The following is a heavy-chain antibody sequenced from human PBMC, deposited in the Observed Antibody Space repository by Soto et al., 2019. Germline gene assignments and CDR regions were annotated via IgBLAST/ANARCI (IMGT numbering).Heavy chain of an antibody. V-gene: IGHV3-30*18. CDR2: ISHDGRKA. Sequence: QVQRVASGGGVVQPGRSLRLSCAASEFIFSRYGIHWVRQAPGKGLEWVAGISHDGRKAYYADSLKGRFTISRDNSRNTLNLQMNSLIVEDTAVYYCAKEGPQKVSEHLDYWGQGTLVTVSS. CDR3: AKEGPQKVSEHLDY. J-gene: IGHJ4*02. CDR1: EFIFSRYG.